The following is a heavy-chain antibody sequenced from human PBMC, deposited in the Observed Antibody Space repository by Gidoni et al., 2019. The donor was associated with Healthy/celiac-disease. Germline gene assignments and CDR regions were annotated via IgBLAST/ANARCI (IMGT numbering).Heavy chain of an antibody. D-gene: IGHD2-2*01. V-gene: IGHV3-21*01. CDR3: ARGGCSSTSCYDYYYMDV. CDR1: GFTFSSSS. J-gene: IGHJ6*03. CDR2: ISSSSSYI. Sequence: EVQLVESGGGLVKPGGSLRLSCAASGFTFSSSSMTWFRQAPGKGLEWVSSISSSSSYIYYADSVKGRFTISRDNAKNSLYLQMNSLRAEDTAVYYCARGGCSSTSCYDYYYMDVWGKGTTVTVSS.